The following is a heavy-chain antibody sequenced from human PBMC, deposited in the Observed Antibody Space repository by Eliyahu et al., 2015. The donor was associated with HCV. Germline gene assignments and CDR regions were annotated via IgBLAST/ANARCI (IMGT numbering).Heavy chain of an antibody. CDR3: AKDHSSGWHFN. D-gene: IGHD6-19*01. V-gene: IGHV3-23*01. CDR2: ISGSGGST. J-gene: IGHJ4*02. Sequence: VSAISGSGGSTYYADSVKGRFTISRDNSKNTLYLQMNSLRAEDTAVYYCAKDHSSGWHFNWGQGTLVTVSS.